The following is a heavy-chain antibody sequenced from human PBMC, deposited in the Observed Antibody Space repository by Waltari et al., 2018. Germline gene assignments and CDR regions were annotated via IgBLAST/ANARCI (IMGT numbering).Heavy chain of an antibody. Sequence: EAQLIQSGAQVKSPGATVKVSCKAFGYIFTDYYMHWMQQVPGKGPGWMARLDPENGATEFADRFQGRLTVTADTSTDKAYMELSGLTSEDTATYYCANSMSGPRVQWGQGTQVTVSP. CDR2: LDPENGAT. V-gene: IGHV1-69-2*01. CDR1: GYIFTDYY. CDR3: ANSMSGPRVQ. J-gene: IGHJ4*02. D-gene: IGHD3-3*01.